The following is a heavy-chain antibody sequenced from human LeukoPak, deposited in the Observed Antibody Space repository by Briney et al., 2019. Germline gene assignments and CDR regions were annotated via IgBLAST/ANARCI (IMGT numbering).Heavy chain of an antibody. CDR1: GFTFDDYA. CDR2: ISWNSGSI. Sequence: QAGGSLRLSCAASGFTFDDYAMHWVRQAPGKGLEWVSGISWNSGSIGYADSVKGRFTISRDNAKNSLYLQMNSLRAEDTALYYCAKDKRDSSGYYHHDAFDIWGQGTMVTVSS. D-gene: IGHD3-22*01. V-gene: IGHV3-9*01. CDR3: AKDKRDSSGYYHHDAFDI. J-gene: IGHJ3*02.